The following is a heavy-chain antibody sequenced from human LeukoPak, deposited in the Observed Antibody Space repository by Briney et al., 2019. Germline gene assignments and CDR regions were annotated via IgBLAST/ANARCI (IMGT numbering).Heavy chain of an antibody. CDR1: GYTFTGYY. V-gene: IGHV1-2*02. CDR3: ARDLAEAAAGYYYYGMDV. J-gene: IGHJ6*02. D-gene: IGHD6-13*01. CDR2: INPNRGGT. Sequence: GASVKVSCKACGYTFTGYYMHWVRQAPGQGLEWMGWINPNRGGTNYAQKFQGRVTMTRDTSISTAYMELSRLRSADTAVYYCARDLAEAAAGYYYYGMDVWGQGTTVTVSS.